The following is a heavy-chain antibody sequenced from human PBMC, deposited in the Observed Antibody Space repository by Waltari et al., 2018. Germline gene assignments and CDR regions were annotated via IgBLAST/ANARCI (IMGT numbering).Heavy chain of an antibody. V-gene: IGHV4-59*01. Sequence: QVQLQESGPGLVKPSETLSLTCTVSGGPISSYYWSWIRQPPGKGLEWIGYIYYSGSTNYNPSLKSRVTISVDTSKNQFSLKLSSVTAADTAVYYCARGGVVTPRYYFDYWGQGTLVTVSS. CDR1: GGPISSYY. CDR3: ARGGVVTPRYYFDY. D-gene: IGHD2-21*02. J-gene: IGHJ4*02. CDR2: IYYSGST.